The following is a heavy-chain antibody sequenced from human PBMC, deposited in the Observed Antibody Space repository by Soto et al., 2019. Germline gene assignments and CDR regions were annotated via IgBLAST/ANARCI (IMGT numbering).Heavy chain of an antibody. CDR2: IYHTGTT. D-gene: IGHD3-10*01. CDR1: GDSITTATY. V-gene: IGHV4-39*01. J-gene: IGHJ4*02. CDR3: ARIHSHFGSGTYYIDY. Sequence: QRQLQESSPGLVQPSEALSLTCPFSGDSITTATYWGWIRQPPGKGLEWIGSIYHTGTTYYTPSLETRVFTSVDSSKNQFSLKLNSVTAADTAVYYCARIHSHFGSGTYYIDYWGQGTLVTVSS.